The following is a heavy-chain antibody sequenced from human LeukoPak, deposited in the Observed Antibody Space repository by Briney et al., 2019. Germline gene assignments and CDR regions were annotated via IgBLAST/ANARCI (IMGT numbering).Heavy chain of an antibody. Sequence: PGGSLRLSCAASGFTFSTYAMHWVRQAPGKGLEWVAVISYDGGHNFYVDSVRGRFTISRDSSKKTLFLHMTSLRPEDTAVYYCTRGGSDSWSGSVGDYFDYWGQGTLVTVSS. CDR3: TRGGSDSWSGSVGDYFDY. D-gene: IGHD3-3*01. CDR2: ISYDGGHN. J-gene: IGHJ4*02. V-gene: IGHV3-30*04. CDR1: GFTFSTYA.